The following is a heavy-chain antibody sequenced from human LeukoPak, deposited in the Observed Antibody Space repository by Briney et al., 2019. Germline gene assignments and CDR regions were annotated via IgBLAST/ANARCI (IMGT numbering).Heavy chain of an antibody. CDR1: GGSFSGYY. D-gene: IGHD3-3*01. CDR2: INHSVST. J-gene: IGHJ4*02. V-gene: IGHV4-34*01. Sequence: SETLSLTCAVYGGSFSGYYWSWIRHPPGKGLEWLGEINHSVSTNYNPSLKSRVTISVDTSKNQFSLKLSSVTAADTAVYYCASAYDFWSGELDYWGQGTLVTVSS. CDR3: ASAYDFWSGELDY.